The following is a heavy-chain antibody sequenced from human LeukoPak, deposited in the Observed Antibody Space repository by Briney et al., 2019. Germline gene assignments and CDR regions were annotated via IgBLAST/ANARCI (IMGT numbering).Heavy chain of an antibody. J-gene: IGHJ6*02. CDR3: AKDKADNYYDSSGYYSSGGMDV. V-gene: IGHV3-9*01. CDR2: ISWNSGSI. D-gene: IGHD3-22*01. Sequence: GGSLRLSCAASGFTFDDYAMHWVRQAPGKGLEWVSGISWNSGSIGYADSVKGRFTISRDNAKNSLYLQMNSLRAEDTALYYCAKDKADNYYDSSGYYSSGGMDVWGRGTTVTVSS. CDR1: GFTFDDYA.